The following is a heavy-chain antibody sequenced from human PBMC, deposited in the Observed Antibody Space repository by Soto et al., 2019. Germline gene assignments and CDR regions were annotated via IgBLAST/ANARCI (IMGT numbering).Heavy chain of an antibody. CDR1: GFTFSGYG. J-gene: IGHJ4*02. Sequence: GGSLRLSCAASGFTFSGYGMTWVRQAPGKGLEWVSALTPGGETTYHIDSVKGRFTTSRDNAKNTLYLQMNSLTDADTAVYYCPNDSPDNGNHQDLDYWGQGTLVTVSS. V-gene: IGHV3-23*01. D-gene: IGHD1-1*01. CDR2: LTPGGETT. CDR3: PNDSPDNGNHQDLDY.